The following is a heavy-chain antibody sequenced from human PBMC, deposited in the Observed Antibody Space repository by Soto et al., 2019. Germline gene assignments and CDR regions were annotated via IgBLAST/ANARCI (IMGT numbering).Heavy chain of an antibody. CDR1: GWSFSGYY. Sequence: QVQLQQWGAGLLKPSETLSLTCAVYGWSFSGYYWSWIRPPPGKGLEWVGEINHSGNTNYNPSLTFRVIISVDTSKNRFSLKLRSVTAAETAVYYCASHNYDGSGDDYYYYGMDVWGQGTTVTVSS. V-gene: IGHV4-34*01. CDR3: ASHNYDGSGDDYYYYGMDV. CDR2: INHSGNT. J-gene: IGHJ6*02. D-gene: IGHD3-22*01.